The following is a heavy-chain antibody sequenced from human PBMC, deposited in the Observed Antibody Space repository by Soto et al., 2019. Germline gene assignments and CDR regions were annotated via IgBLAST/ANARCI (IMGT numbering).Heavy chain of an antibody. Sequence: EVQLLESGGGLVQPGGSLRLSWAASGFKVGKYEMSLVRQAPGKGLEWVSGFNSSGRSTNYADSVKGRFTISRDNPKNTLYLQMSSLSAADTAVYYCARRDCGSGTNCEFGAPAFAYWGQGNLVTVTS. CDR3: ARRDCGSGTNCEFGAPAFAY. D-gene: IGHD2-21*01. CDR1: GFKVGKYE. J-gene: IGHJ4*02. V-gene: IGHV3-23*01. CDR2: FNSSGRST.